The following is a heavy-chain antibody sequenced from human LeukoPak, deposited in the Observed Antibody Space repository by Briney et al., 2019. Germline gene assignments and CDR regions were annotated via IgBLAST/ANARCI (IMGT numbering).Heavy chain of an antibody. V-gene: IGHV1-46*01. Sequence: GASVKVSCKASGYTFTSHYMHWVRQAPGQGLEWMGVINPTGDTTRYAQKFQGRVTMTRNTSISTAYMELSSLRSEDTAVYYCARGRGGSSYFDYWGQGTLVTVSS. CDR1: GYTFTSHY. D-gene: IGHD2-15*01. CDR3: ARGRGGSSYFDY. CDR2: INPTGDTT. J-gene: IGHJ4*02.